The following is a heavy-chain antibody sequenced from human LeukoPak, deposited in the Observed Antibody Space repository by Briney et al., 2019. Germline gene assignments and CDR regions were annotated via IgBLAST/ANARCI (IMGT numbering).Heavy chain of an antibody. CDR1: GGSISSYY. CDR2: IYYSGST. Sequence: KSSETLSLTCTVSGGSISSYYWSWIRQPPGKGLEWIGYIYYSGSTNYNPSLKSRVTISVDASKNQFSLKLSSVTAADTAVYYCARVDTAMVLFDYWGKGTLVTVSS. CDR3: ARVDTAMVLFDY. D-gene: IGHD5-18*01. V-gene: IGHV4-59*01. J-gene: IGHJ4*02.